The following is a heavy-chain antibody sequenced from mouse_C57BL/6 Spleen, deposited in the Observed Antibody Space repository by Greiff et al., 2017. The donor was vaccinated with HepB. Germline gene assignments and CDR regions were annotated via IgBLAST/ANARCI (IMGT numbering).Heavy chain of an antibody. CDR3: VYDPSFAY. D-gene: IGHD2-3*01. V-gene: IGHV1-50*01. CDR2: IDPSDSYT. Sequence: QVQLQQSGAELVKPGASVKLSCKASGYTFTSYWMQWVKQRPGQGLEWIGEIDPSDSYTNYNQKFKGKATLTVDTPSSPAYMQLSSLTSEDSAVYYCVYDPSFAYWGQGTLVTVSA. CDR1: GYTFTSYW. J-gene: IGHJ3*01.